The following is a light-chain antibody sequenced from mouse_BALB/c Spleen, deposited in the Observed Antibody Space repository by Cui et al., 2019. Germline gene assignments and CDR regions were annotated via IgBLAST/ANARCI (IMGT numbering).Light chain of an antibody. CDR1: TDIDDD. V-gene: IGKV17-121*01. CDR2: EGN. CDR3: LQSDNLPFT. J-gene: IGKJ4*01. Sequence: ETTATQSPASLSMAIGEKVTIRCITCTDIDDDMNWYQQKPGEPSKRLISEGNSLRPGVPSRFSSSGYGTDFVFTIENMLSEDVADYYCLQSDNLPFTFGSGTKLEIK.